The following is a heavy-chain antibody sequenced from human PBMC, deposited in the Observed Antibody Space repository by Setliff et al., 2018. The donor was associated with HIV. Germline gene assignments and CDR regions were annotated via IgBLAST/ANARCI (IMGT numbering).Heavy chain of an antibody. D-gene: IGHD6-19*01. V-gene: IGHV4-38-2*01. CDR2: IYQSGSI. Sequence: SETLSLTCAASGYSINSGFSRAWIRQPPGQGPQWIGSIYQSGSIYYNPSLQSRVTISVDSSKNQFSLNRCSVTAADTAVYYCARPRRVRSRAWYWFDIWGQGTLVTVS. CDR1: GYSINSGFS. J-gene: IGHJ5*02. CDR3: ARPRRVRSRAWYWFDI.